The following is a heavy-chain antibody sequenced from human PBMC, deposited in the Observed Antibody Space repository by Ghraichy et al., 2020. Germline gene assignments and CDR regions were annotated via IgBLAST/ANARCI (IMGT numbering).Heavy chain of an antibody. Sequence: ETLRLSCAASGFTFSSYWMHWVRQAPGKGLVWVSRINSDGCSTTYADSVKGRFTISKDNAKNTLYLQMNSLRAEDTAVYYCVKDLVGGGFGAYGMDVWGQGTTVTVSS. CDR2: INSDGCST. V-gene: IGHV3-74*01. CDR3: VKDLVGGGFGAYGMDV. D-gene: IGHD2-21*01. J-gene: IGHJ6*02. CDR1: GFTFSSYW.